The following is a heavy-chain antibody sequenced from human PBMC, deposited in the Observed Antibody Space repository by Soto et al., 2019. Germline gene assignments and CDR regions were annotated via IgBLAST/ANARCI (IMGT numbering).Heavy chain of an antibody. Sequence: QVQLVQSGAEVKKPGSSVKVSCKASGGTFNSYTITWVRQAPGQGHEWMGGITPIFGRTNYAQKFQDRVTIPAAESTNTAYMELRDLTSDDTAVYYCARGPGIVLVPTKHPLGASFDLWGEGALVTVSS. CDR1: GGTFNSYT. CDR2: ITPIFGRT. CDR3: ARGPGIVLVPTKHPLGASFDL. J-gene: IGHJ5*02. V-gene: IGHV1-69*01. D-gene: IGHD2-8*02.